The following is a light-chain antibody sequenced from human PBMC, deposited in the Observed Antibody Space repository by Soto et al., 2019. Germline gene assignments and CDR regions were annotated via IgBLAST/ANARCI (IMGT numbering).Light chain of an antibody. CDR1: SSDVGSYNL. CDR3: CSYAGGGV. Sequence: QSALTQPASVSGSPGQSITISCTGTSSDVGSYNLVSWYQQHPGKAPKLMIYEGSKRPSGVSNRFSGSKSGNTASLTISGPQAEDEADYYCCSYAGGGVFGGGTQLTVL. J-gene: IGLJ3*02. V-gene: IGLV2-23*01. CDR2: EGS.